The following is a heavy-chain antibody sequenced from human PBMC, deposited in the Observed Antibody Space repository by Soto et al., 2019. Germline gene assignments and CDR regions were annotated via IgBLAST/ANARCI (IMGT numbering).Heavy chain of an antibody. Sequence: GGSLRLSCAASGFTVSSNYMSWVRQAPGKGLEWVSVIYSGGSTYYADSVKGRFTISRDNSKNTLYLQMNSLRAEDTAVYYRARARTQTYYDFWSGITEWGQGTLVTVSS. CDR3: ARARTQTYYDFWSGITE. CDR1: GFTVSSNY. V-gene: IGHV3-53*01. D-gene: IGHD3-3*01. CDR2: IYSGGST. J-gene: IGHJ4*02.